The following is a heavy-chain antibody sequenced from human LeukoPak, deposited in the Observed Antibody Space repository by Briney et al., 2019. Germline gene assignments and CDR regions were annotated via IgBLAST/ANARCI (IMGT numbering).Heavy chain of an antibody. CDR1: GYSISSGYY. CDR2: INHSGST. D-gene: IGHD3/OR15-3a*01. Sequence: PSETLSLTCSVSGYSISSGYYWGWIRQAPGKGLEWIGEINHSGSTDHNPSLNSRVSISVDTSKNQFSLSLSSVTAADTAVYYCARYAFSNSSSPFDFWSQGTLVTVSS. J-gene: IGHJ4*02. CDR3: ARYAFSNSSSPFDF. V-gene: IGHV4-38-2*02.